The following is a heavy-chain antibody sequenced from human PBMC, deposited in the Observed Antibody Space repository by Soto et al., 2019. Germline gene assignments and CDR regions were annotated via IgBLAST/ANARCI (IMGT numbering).Heavy chain of an antibody. D-gene: IGHD2-8*01. V-gene: IGHV3-30*18. CDR1: GFSFSTYG. CDR3: AKAGGKVSTPFDP. CDR2: ISNEGRST. Sequence: QIQLVESGGGVVQPGISLRLSCAASGFSFSTYGMHWVRQTPGKGLEGVALISNEGRSTYYADSVKGRFTISRDNSRNTLYLQMNSLRTEDTAIYYCAKAGGKVSTPFDPWGQGTLVTVSS. J-gene: IGHJ5*02.